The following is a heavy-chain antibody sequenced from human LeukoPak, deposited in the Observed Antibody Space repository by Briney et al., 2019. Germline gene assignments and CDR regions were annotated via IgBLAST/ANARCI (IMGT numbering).Heavy chain of an antibody. Sequence: ASVKVSCKASGYTFTGYYMHWVRQAPGQGLEWMGWINPNSGGTNYAQKFQGRVTMTRDTSISTAYMELSRLRSDGTAVYYCASSSWYIQVGNFDYWGQGTLVTVSS. CDR2: INPNSGGT. CDR3: ASSSWYIQVGNFDY. D-gene: IGHD6-13*01. V-gene: IGHV1-2*02. CDR1: GYTFTGYY. J-gene: IGHJ4*02.